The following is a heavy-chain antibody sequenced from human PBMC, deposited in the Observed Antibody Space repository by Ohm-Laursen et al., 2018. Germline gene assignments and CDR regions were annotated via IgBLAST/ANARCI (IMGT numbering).Heavy chain of an antibody. CDR1: GFTFSNYG. CDR3: ARDRITMVEDAFDI. J-gene: IGHJ3*02. CDR2: IWYDGSKK. Sequence: SLRLSCAASGFTFSNYGMHWVRQAPGKGLEWVAVIWYDGSKKYYADSVKGRFTISRDNAKNSLYLQMNSLRADDTAVYYCARDRITMVEDAFDIWGPGTMVTVAS. V-gene: IGHV3-33*01. D-gene: IGHD3-10*01.